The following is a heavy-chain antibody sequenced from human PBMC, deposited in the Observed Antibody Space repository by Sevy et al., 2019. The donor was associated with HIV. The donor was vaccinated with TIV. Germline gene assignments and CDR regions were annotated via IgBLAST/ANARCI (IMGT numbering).Heavy chain of an antibody. CDR1: GYSFTSYW. CDR2: IYPSDSDT. V-gene: IGHV5-51*01. D-gene: IGHD2-2*02. J-gene: IGHJ4*02. CDR3: ARHDAVGYCSSTSCYSGDY. Sequence: GESLKISCKGSGYSFTSYWIGWVRQMPGKGLEWMGIIYPSDSDTRYSPSVQGQVTISADKSISTAYLQWSSLKASDTAMDYGARHDAVGYCSSTSCYSGDYWGQGTLVTVSS.